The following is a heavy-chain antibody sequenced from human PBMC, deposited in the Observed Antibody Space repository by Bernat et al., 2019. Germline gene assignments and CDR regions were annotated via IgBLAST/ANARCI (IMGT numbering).Heavy chain of an antibody. CDR3: ARGTSTSAPYMDV. CDR1: GFTFSDYY. Sequence: VQLVESGGRLVQPGGSLRLSCAASGFTFSDYYMSWIRQAPGKGLDWVSYISSSSYTNYADSVKGRFTISRDNAKNSLYLQMNSLRAEDTAVYYCARGTSTSAPYMDVWGKGTTVTVSS. V-gene: IGHV3-11*05. CDR2: ISSSSYT. J-gene: IGHJ6*03.